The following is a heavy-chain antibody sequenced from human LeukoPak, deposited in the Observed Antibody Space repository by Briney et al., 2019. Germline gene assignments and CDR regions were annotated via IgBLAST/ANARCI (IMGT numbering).Heavy chain of an antibody. CDR1: GFTFSSYS. CDR2: ISGSNSYI. V-gene: IGHV3-21*04. CDR3: AKSRSPGFDY. Sequence: GGSLRLSCAASGFTFSSYSMNWVRQAPGKGLEWVSSISGSNSYIYYADSMKGRFTISRDNAKNSLYLQMNSLRAEDTAVYYCAKSRSPGFDYWGQGTLVTVSS. J-gene: IGHJ4*02. D-gene: IGHD1-14*01.